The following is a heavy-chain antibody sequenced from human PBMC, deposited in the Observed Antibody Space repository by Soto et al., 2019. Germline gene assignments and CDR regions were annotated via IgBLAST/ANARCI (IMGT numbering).Heavy chain of an antibody. Sequence: SETLSLTCTVSGGSISTYYWSWIRQPAGKGLEWIGRIYASGSTNYNPSLKSRVTMSVATSKNQFSLKLSSVTAADTAVYYCAGGGMVIIPTATAFDCWGQGTLVTVSS. D-gene: IGHD2-2*01. CDR1: GGSISTYY. CDR2: IYASGST. J-gene: IGHJ4*02. V-gene: IGHV4-4*07. CDR3: AGGGMVIIPTATAFDC.